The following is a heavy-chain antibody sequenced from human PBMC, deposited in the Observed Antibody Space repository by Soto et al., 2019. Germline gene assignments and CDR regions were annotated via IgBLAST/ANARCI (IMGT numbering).Heavy chain of an antibody. CDR2: IYYSGST. CDR1: GSSILSYY. D-gene: IGHD5-18*01. Sequence: SATLSLTCTVAGSSILSYYWSWIRQPPGKGLEWIGYIYYSGSTNYNPSLKSRVTISVDTSKNQFSLKLSSVTAADTAVYYCARRYGKNAFDIWGQGTMVT. CDR3: ARRYGKNAFDI. V-gene: IGHV4-59*01. J-gene: IGHJ3*02.